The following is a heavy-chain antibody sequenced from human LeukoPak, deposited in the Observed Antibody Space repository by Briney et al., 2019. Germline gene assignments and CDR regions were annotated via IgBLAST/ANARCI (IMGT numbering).Heavy chain of an antibody. V-gene: IGHV3-74*01. Sequence: QPGGSLRLSCAASGFSFSTYWMHWVRQDEGKGLMWVSRINPDGRTTDYADSGKGRFSISRDNAKRTLYLEMNSLRAEDTAVYYCARGDGTLWGLPFWGQGTLVTVSS. D-gene: IGHD5-24*01. CDR1: GFSFSTYW. CDR3: ARGDGTLWGLPF. CDR2: INPDGRTT. J-gene: IGHJ4*02.